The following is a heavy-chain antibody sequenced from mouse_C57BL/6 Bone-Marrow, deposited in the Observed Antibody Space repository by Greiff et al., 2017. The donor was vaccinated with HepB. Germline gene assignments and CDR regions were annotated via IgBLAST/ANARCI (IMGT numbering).Heavy chain of an antibody. Sequence: EVKLVESGEGLVKPGGSLKLSCAASGFTFSSYAMSWVRQTPEKRLEWVAYISSGGDYIYYADTVKGRFTISRDNARKTLYLQMSSLKSEDTAMYYCSTGTRWYFDVWGTGTTVTVSS. V-gene: IGHV5-9-1*02. J-gene: IGHJ1*03. D-gene: IGHD4-1*01. CDR3: STGTRWYFDV. CDR1: GFTFSSYA. CDR2: ISSGGDYI.